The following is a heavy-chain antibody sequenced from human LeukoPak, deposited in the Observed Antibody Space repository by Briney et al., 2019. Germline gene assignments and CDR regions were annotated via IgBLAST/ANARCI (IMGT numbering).Heavy chain of an antibody. V-gene: IGHV3-15*04. CDR2: IESKTDGGTT. D-gene: IGHD3-9*01. CDR1: GLTFNKAW. J-gene: IGHJ6*03. Sequence: KSGGSLRLSCAASGLTFNKAWMGWVRLAPGKGLENIGRIESKTDGGTTDYAAPVKGRFTISRDDSKNTLYLQMNSLRAEDTALYYCAKGSKLLVFTRDHYMHVWGKGTTVTISS. CDR3: AKGSKLLVFTRDHYMHV.